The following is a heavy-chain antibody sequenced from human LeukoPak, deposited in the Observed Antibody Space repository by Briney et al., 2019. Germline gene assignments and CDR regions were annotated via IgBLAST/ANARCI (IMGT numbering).Heavy chain of an antibody. CDR2: ISGSGDST. CDR1: GFTFSNYA. Sequence: PGGSLRLSCAASGFTFSNYAMRWVRQAPGKGVEWVSGISGSGDSTYYADSVKGRFTISRDNSKNTLYLEVISLTGEDTAVYYCAKDDAWLRFGEWSQGTLVTVS. D-gene: IGHD3-10*01. J-gene: IGHJ4*02. V-gene: IGHV3-23*01. CDR3: AKDDAWLRFGE.